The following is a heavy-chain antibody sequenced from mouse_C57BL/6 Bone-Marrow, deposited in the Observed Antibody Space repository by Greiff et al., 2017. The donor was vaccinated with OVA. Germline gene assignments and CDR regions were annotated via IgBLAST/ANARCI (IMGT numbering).Heavy chain of an antibody. J-gene: IGHJ3*01. CDR3: ARGDDYGAWVAY. Sequence: QVQLQQSGAELVRPGTSVKMSCKASGYTFTNYWIGWAKQRPGHGLEWIGDIYPGGGYTNSNEKFKGKATLTADKSSSTAYMQFSSLTSEDSASYYCARGDDYGAWVAYWGQGTLVTVSA. D-gene: IGHD2-4*01. CDR2: IYPGGGYT. V-gene: IGHV1-63*01. CDR1: GYTFTNYW.